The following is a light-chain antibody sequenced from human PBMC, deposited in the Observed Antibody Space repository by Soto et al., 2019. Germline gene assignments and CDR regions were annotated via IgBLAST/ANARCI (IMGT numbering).Light chain of an antibody. CDR3: QQYGKPPGT. CDR1: QSVSSNY. V-gene: IGKV3-20*01. CDR2: GAS. J-gene: IGKJ1*01. Sequence: EIALTQSPGTLSLYTGERATLSRRASQSVSSNYLAWYQQKPGQSPRLLIYGASSRATAIPDRFIGTGSGTDFTLTISRLEPEDFAVYYCQQYGKPPGTFGQGTNV.